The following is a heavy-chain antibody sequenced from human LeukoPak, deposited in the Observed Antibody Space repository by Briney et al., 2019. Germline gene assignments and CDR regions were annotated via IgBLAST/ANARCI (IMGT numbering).Heavy chain of an antibody. CDR2: IPYDGSNK. J-gene: IGHJ4*02. CDR1: GFTFSSYG. V-gene: IGHV3-30*18. CDR3: AKAVSTVTTAFDY. D-gene: IGHD4-17*01. Sequence: GGSLRLSCAASGFTFSSYGMHWVRQAPGKGLEWVAVIPYDGSNKYYADSVKGRFTISRDNSKNTLYLQMNSLRAEDTAVYYCAKAVSTVTTAFDYWGQGTLVTVSS.